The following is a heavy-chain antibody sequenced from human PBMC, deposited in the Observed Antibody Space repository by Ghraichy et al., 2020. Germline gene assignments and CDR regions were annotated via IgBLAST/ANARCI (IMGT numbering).Heavy chain of an antibody. Sequence: GSLRLSCAASGFTFSSYAMSWVRQAPGKGLEWVSAISGSGGSTYYADSVKGRFTISRDNSKNTLYLQMNSLRAEDTAVYYCAKARPDSGSYGGYYYYGMDVWGQGTTVTVSS. V-gene: IGHV3-23*01. CDR1: GFTFSSYA. D-gene: IGHD1-26*01. J-gene: IGHJ6*02. CDR2: ISGSGGST. CDR3: AKARPDSGSYGGYYYYGMDV.